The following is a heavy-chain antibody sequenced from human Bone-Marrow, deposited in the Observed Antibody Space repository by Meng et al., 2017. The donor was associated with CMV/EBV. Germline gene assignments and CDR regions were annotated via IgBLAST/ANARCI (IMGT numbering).Heavy chain of an antibody. CDR1: GGSTSSYY. J-gene: IGHJ5*02. V-gene: IGHV4-59*01. Sequence: SETLSLTCTVSGGSTSSYYWSWIRQPPGKGLEWIGYIYYSESTNYNPSLKSRVTISVDTSKNQFSLKLSSVTAADTAVYYCARDSRNWFDPWGQGTLVTVSS. CDR2: IYYSEST. CDR3: ARDSRNWFDP.